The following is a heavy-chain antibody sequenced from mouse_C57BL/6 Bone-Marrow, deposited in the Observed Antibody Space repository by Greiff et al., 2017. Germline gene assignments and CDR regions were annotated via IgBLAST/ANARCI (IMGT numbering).Heavy chain of an antibody. J-gene: IGHJ1*03. CDR2: IYPRSGNT. V-gene: IGHV1-81*01. Sequence: QVQLQQSGAELARPGASVKLSCKASGYTFTSYGISWVKQRTGQGLEWIGEIYPRSGNTYYNEKFKGKATLTADKSSSTAYMELRRLTSEDSAVYFCAFITTVVAHWYFDVWGTGTTVTVSS. D-gene: IGHD1-1*01. CDR1: GYTFTSYG. CDR3: AFITTVVAHWYFDV.